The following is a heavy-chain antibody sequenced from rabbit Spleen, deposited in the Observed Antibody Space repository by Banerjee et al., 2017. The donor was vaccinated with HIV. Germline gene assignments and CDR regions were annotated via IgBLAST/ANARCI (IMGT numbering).Heavy chain of an antibody. Sequence: QEQLEESGGDLVKPEGSLTLTCTASGFSFSYSDYMCWVRQPPGKGPEWIACIAAGVSFSTYYATWAKGQFTISKTSSTTVTLQMTSLTAADTATYFSARGVFDGYNFAFNLRGPGTLVTVS. V-gene: IGHV1S45*01. CDR3: ARGVFDGYNFAFNL. D-gene: IGHD6-1*01. CDR1: GFSFSYSDY. CDR2: IAAGVSFST. J-gene: IGHJ4*01.